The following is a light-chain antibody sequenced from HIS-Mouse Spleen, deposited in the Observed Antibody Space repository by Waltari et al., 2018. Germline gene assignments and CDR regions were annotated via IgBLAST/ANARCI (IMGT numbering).Light chain of an antibody. CDR1: QSISSW. Sequence: DIQMTQSPSTLSASVGDRVTITCRASQSISSWLAWYQQKPVKAPKLLIYTASSLESGVPSRFSGSGSGTEFTLTISSLQPDDFATYYCQQYNSYPWTFGQGTKVEIK. V-gene: IGKV1-5*03. CDR2: TAS. J-gene: IGKJ1*01. CDR3: QQYNSYPWT.